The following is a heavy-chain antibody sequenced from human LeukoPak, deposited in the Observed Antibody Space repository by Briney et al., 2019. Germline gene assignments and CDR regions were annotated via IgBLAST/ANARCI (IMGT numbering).Heavy chain of an antibody. CDR3: ARRGITMVRGVNRWRPFDP. CDR1: GGSISSSNW. V-gene: IGHV4-4*02. Sequence: SGTLSLTCAVSGGSISSSNWWSWVRQPPGQGLEWIGDINHSGGTTYNPSLKSRVTITVDTSKNQFSLKLSSVTAADTAVYYCARRGITMVRGVNRWRPFDPWGQGTLVTVSS. D-gene: IGHD3-10*01. CDR2: INHSGGT. J-gene: IGHJ5*02.